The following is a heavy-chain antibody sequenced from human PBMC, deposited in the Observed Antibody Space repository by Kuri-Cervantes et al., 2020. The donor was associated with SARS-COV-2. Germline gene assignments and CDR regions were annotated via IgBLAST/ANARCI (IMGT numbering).Heavy chain of an antibody. J-gene: IGHJ4*02. V-gene: IGHV4-38-2*02. Sequence: SETLSLTCTVSDDSISTNYYWGWIRQPPGKGLGWIGIIHHSGNTHYNSSLMSRVTLSVDTSKNQFSLKLSSVTAADTAVYYCARQSRLVDFYYWGPGTLVTVSS. CDR2: IHHSGNT. CDR1: DDSISTNYY. D-gene: IGHD6-19*01. CDR3: ARQSRLVDFYY.